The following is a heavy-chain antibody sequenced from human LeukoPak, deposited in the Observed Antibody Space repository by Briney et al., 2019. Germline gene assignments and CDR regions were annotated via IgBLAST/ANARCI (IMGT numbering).Heavy chain of an antibody. J-gene: IGHJ6*02. V-gene: IGHV3-7*03. CDR2: VNRDGGET. CDR1: GFTFSSYA. CDR3: ARNNGMDV. Sequence: GGSLRLSCAASGFTFSSYAMTWVRQVPGRGPEWVANVNRDGGETYYLDSVKGRFTISKDNAKNSLYLQMNSLRAEDTALYHCARNNGMDVWGQGTTVIVSS.